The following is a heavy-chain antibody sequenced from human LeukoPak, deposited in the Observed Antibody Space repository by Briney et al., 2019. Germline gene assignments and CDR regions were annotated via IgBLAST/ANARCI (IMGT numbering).Heavy chain of an antibody. D-gene: IGHD3-9*01. CDR1: GFTFSTYW. CDR3: ARDLDWILFDY. J-gene: IGHJ4*02. CDR2: IRPEGTTI. Sequence: GVSLRLSCAASGFTFSTYWMHWVRQSPGEGVVWVARIRPEGTTIAYADSVKGRLTISRDNAKNTLFLQMNSLSAEDTAVYYCARDLDWILFDYWGQGTLVTVSS. V-gene: IGHV3-74*03.